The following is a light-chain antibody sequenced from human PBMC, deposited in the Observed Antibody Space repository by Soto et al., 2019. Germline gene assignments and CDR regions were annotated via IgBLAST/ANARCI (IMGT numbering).Light chain of an antibody. Sequence: DIQLTQSPSFLSASVGDRVTITCRASQGFSTYLAWYQQRPGKAPKLLIYAASTLQSGVPSRFSGSGSGTEFTLTISSLQPEDFATYYCQQLDAYPITFGQGTRLEIK. CDR2: AAS. CDR3: QQLDAYPIT. J-gene: IGKJ5*01. CDR1: QGFSTY. V-gene: IGKV1-9*01.